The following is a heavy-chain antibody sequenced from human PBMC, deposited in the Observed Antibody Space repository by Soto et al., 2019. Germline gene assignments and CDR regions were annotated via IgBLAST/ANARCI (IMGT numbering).Heavy chain of an antibody. CDR2: ISGSGGST. CDR1: GFTFSSYA. Sequence: PGGSLRLSCAASGFTFSSYAMSWVRQAPGKGLEWVSAISGSGGSTYYADSVKGRFTISRDNSKNTLYLQMNSLRAEETAVYYCEKDYYDSSGYPGAFDLWGQGTMVTVSS. D-gene: IGHD3-22*01. CDR3: EKDYYDSSGYPGAFDL. J-gene: IGHJ3*01. V-gene: IGHV3-23*01.